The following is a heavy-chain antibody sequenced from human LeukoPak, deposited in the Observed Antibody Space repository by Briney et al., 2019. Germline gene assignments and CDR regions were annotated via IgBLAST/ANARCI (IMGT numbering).Heavy chain of an antibody. CDR2: ISSSSSTI. Sequence: GGSLRLSCAASGFTFSSYSMTWVRQAPGKGLEWVSYISSSSSTIYYADSVKGRFTISRDNAKNSLYLQMNSLRAEDTAVYYCARDQRGRNMDVWGKGTTVTVSS. V-gene: IGHV3-48*01. CDR1: GFTFSSYS. D-gene: IGHD3-10*01. J-gene: IGHJ6*03. CDR3: ARDQRGRNMDV.